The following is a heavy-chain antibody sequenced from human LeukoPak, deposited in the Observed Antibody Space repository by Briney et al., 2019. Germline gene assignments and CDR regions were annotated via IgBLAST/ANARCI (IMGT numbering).Heavy chain of an antibody. Sequence: ASVRVSCKASGYTFTSYDFNWVRQATGQRPEWMGWMSPNSGDTGYAQKFQNRVTMTRNTSISTAYMELSSLRSDDTAVYYCTRGPPNWGYDYWGPGTLVTVSS. CDR3: TRGPPNWGYDY. CDR2: MSPNSGDT. J-gene: IGHJ4*02. D-gene: IGHD7-27*01. V-gene: IGHV1-8*01. CDR1: GYTFTSYD.